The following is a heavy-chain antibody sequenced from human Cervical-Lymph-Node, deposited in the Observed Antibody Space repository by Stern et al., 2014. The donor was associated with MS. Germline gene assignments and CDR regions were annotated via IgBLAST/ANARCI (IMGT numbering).Heavy chain of an antibody. Sequence: QVQLVQSGAEVKKPGSSVKVSCKASGGTFSSYAISWVRQAPGQGLEWMGGIIPIFGTANYAQKFQGRVTITADESTSTAYMELSSLRSEDTAVYYCARDIPPIITGTTSGMDVWGQGTTVTVSS. CDR1: GGTFSSYA. CDR2: IIPIFGTA. CDR3: ARDIPPIITGTTSGMDV. D-gene: IGHD1-20*01. J-gene: IGHJ6*02. V-gene: IGHV1-69*01.